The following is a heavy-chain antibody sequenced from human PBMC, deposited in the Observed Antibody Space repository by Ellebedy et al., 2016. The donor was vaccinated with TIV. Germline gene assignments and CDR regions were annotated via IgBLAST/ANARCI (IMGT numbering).Heavy chain of an antibody. J-gene: IGHJ6*02. CDR3: ARARNYYDSSGYYQKSYGMDV. V-gene: IGHV1-3*01. D-gene: IGHD3-22*01. CDR1: GDTFTTYV. Sequence: AASVKVSCKAPGDTFTTYVMHWVRQAPGQRLQWMGWITAGNGTTKYSQRVQGRVTITRDTSASTAYMELSSLRSEDTAVYYCARARNYYDSSGYYQKSYGMDVWGQGTTVTVSS. CDR2: ITAGNGTT.